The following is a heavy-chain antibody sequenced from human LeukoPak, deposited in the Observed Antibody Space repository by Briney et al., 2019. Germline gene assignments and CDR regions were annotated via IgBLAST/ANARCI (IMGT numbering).Heavy chain of an antibody. CDR1: RFTFSSYA. Sequence: GGSLRLSCAASRFTFSSYAMSWVRQAPGKGLEWVSAISGSGGSTYYADSVKGRFTISRDNSKNTLYLQMNSLRAEDTAVYYCAKAGSSSWLNWFDPWGQGTLVTVSS. V-gene: IGHV3-23*01. J-gene: IGHJ5*02. CDR3: AKAGSSSWLNWFDP. CDR2: ISGSGGST. D-gene: IGHD6-13*01.